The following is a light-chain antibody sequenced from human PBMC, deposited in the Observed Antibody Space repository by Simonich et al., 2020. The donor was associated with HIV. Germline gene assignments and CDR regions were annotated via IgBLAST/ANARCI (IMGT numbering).Light chain of an antibody. V-gene: IGKV4-1*01. Sequence: DIVMTQSPDSLAVSLGERATINCKSSQSVLYSSNNKNYLAWYQQKLGQPPKLLIYWASARESGVPDRVSGSGSGTDFTLTISSLHAEDVAVYYCQQYYSTPWTFGQGTKVEIK. CDR3: QQYYSTPWT. CDR1: QSVLYSSNNKNY. CDR2: WAS. J-gene: IGKJ1*01.